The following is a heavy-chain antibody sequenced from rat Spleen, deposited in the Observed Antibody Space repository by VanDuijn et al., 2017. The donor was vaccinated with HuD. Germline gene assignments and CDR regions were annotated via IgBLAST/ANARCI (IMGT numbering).Heavy chain of an antibody. J-gene: IGHJ2*01. CDR1: GFTFSNYG. Sequence: EVQLVESDGGLVQPGRSLKLSCAASGFTFSNYGMAWVRQAPTKGLEWVATISYDGSSTYYRDSVKGRFTISRDNAMSTLYLQMDSLRSEDTSTYYGAKDLTGSFDYWGQGVMVTVSS. D-gene: IGHD5-1*01. CDR3: AKDLTGSFDY. CDR2: ISYDGSST. V-gene: IGHV5-29*01.